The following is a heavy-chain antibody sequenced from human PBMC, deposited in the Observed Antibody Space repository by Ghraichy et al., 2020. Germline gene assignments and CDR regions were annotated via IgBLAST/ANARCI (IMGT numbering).Heavy chain of an antibody. Sequence: ASVKVSCKASGYTFTSYYMHWVRQAPGQGLEWMGIINPSGGSTRYAQKLQGRVTTTRDTSTSTVYMELSSLRSEDTAVYYCAREGIKSYYFDYWGQGTLVTVSS. CDR1: GYTFTSYY. V-gene: IGHV1-46*04. D-gene: IGHD3-10*01. CDR2: INPSGGST. J-gene: IGHJ4*02. CDR3: AREGIKSYYFDY.